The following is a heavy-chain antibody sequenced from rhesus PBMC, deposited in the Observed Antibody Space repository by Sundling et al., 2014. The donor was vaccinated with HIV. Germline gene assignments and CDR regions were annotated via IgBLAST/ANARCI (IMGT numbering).Heavy chain of an antibody. CDR3: AIVVTVAATWYFDL. Sequence: QVKLQQWGEGLVKPSETLSLTCAVYGGSISGYYFWNWIRQPPGKGLEWIGEINGNSGSTNYNPSLKSRVTISRDTSKNQFSLKLSSVTAADTAVYYCAIVVTVAATWYFDLWGPGTPITISS. D-gene: IGHD4-29*01. CDR2: INGNSGST. CDR1: GGSISGYYF. V-gene: IGHV4-73*01. J-gene: IGHJ2*01.